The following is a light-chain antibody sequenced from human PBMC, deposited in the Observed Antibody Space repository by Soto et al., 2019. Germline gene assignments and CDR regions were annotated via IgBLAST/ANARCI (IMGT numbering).Light chain of an antibody. V-gene: IGKV1-5*01. CDR1: QSISSW. CDR2: DTF. Sequence: DIQMTQSPSSLSASVGDRVSITCRARQSISSWLAWYQQKPGKAPKLLMFDTFSLESGAPSRFSGSRSGTEFTLTISSLQPDDYAAYYCQQYNSYSPRPVGVGTKVDSK. J-gene: IGKJ4*01. CDR3: QQYNSYSPRP.